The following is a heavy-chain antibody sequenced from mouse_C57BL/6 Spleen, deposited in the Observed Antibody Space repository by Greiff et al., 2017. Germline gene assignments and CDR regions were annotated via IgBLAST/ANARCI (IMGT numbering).Heavy chain of an antibody. CDR2: IYPGGGST. CDR1: GYTFTSYW. CDR3: ARWRDTVVAGDY. V-gene: IGHV1-55*01. J-gene: IGHJ2*01. Sequence: QVQLQQPGAELVKPGASVKMSCKASGYTFTSYWITWVKQRPGQGLEWIGDIYPGGGSTNYNEKFKSKATLTVDTSSSTAYMQLSSLTSEDAAVYYCARWRDTVVAGDYWGQGTTLTVSS. D-gene: IGHD1-1*01.